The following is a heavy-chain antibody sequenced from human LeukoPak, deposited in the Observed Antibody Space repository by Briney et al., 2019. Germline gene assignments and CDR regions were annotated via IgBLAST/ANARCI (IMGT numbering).Heavy chain of an antibody. CDR2: INHSRST. V-gene: IGHV4-34*01. CDR1: GGSFSGYY. J-gene: IGHJ3*02. D-gene: IGHD3-22*01. CDR3: AKSNGYGLIDI. Sequence: SQTLSLTSAVYGGSFSGYYWSWIRQLPRKWREWIGEINHSRSTNYNPSLKSRVTISLDTSRNQFSLKLNSVTAADTAVYYCAKSNGYGLIDIWGQGTMVTVSS.